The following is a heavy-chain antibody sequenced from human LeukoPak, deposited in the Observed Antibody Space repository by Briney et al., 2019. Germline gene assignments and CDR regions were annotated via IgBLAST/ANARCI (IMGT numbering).Heavy chain of an antibody. CDR1: GGTFSSYA. CDR3: ARDGPRDYFDY. J-gene: IGHJ4*02. V-gene: IGHV1-46*01. Sequence: ASVKVSCKASGGTFSSYAISWVRQAPGQGLEWMGIIKPSGGSTSYAQKFQGRVTMTRDTSTSTVYMELSSLRSEDTAVYYCARDGPRDYFDYWGQGTLVTVSS. CDR2: IKPSGGST.